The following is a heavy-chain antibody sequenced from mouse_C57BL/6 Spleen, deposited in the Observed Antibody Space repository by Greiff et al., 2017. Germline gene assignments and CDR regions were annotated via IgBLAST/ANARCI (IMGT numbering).Heavy chain of an antibody. CDR3: AIYVGYGSGYRYFDV. J-gene: IGHJ1*03. V-gene: IGHV1-74*01. Sequence: QVQLQQPGAELVKPGASVKVSCKASGYTFTSYWMHWVKQRPGQGLEWIGRIHPSDSDTNYNQKFKGKATLTVDKSSSTAYMQLRSLTSEDSAVYYCAIYVGYGSGYRYFDVWGTGTTVTVSS. D-gene: IGHD1-1*01. CDR1: GYTFTSYW. CDR2: IHPSDSDT.